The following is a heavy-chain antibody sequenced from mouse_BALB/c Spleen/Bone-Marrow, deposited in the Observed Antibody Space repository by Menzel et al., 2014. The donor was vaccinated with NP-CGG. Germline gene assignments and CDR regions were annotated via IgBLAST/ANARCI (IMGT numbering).Heavy chain of an antibody. CDR3: ARFSQLGLLAY. Sequence: VHVKQSGAELVKPETSVKLSCKASGYNFTSYWINWVKLRPGQGLEWIGDIYPGSGSTNYNEKFKSKATLTVDTSSSTAYMQLSSLASEDSALYYCARFSQLGLLAYWGQGTLVTVSA. J-gene: IGHJ3*01. CDR1: GYNFTSYW. CDR2: IYPGSGST. V-gene: IGHV1-55*01. D-gene: IGHD3-1*01.